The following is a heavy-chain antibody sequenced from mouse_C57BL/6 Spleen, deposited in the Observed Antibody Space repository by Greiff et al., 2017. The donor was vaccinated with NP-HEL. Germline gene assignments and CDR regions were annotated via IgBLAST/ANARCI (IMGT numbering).Heavy chain of an antibody. V-gene: IGHV1-81*01. J-gene: IGHJ1*03. Sequence: QVQLQQSGAELARPGASVKLSCKASGYTFTSYGISWVKQRTGQGLEWIGEIYPRSGNTYYNEKFKGKATLTADKSSSTAYMELRSLTSEDSAVYFCARSNYYYGSRSYWYFDVWGTGTTVTVSS. CDR3: ARSNYYYGSRSYWYFDV. D-gene: IGHD1-1*01. CDR2: IYPRSGNT. CDR1: GYTFTSYG.